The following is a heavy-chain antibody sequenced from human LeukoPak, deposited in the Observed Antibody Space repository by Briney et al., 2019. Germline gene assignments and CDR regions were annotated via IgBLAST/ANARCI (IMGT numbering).Heavy chain of an antibody. V-gene: IGHV3-74*01. J-gene: IGHJ6*02. D-gene: IGHD3-3*01. CDR3: AKDRSGAFWSDSGWDYCGMDV. CDR2: INSDGRIT. CDR1: GFTFSSYW. Sequence: GGSLRLSCVASGFTFSSYWMHWVRQVPGKGPVWVSRINSDGRITSYADSVKGRFTISRGNAKNTLYLQMNSLRAEDTAVYYCAKDRSGAFWSDSGWDYCGMDVWGQGTTATVSS.